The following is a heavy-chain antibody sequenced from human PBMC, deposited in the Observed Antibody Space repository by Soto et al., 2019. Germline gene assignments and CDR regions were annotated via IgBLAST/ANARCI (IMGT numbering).Heavy chain of an antibody. CDR2: VYFTGTT. J-gene: IGHJ4*02. D-gene: IGHD2-8*01. CDR1: GGSVSNGMYY. Sequence: SETLSLTCTVSGGSVSNGMYYWSWIRQPPGKGLEWIGNVYFTGTTIYNPSLKSRVTMSVDTSKDQFFLKLTSVTAADTAVYYGARYCNNSDCRHFCYFDYWGLGTLVTVSS. CDR3: ARYCNNSDCRHFCYFDY. V-gene: IGHV4-61*01.